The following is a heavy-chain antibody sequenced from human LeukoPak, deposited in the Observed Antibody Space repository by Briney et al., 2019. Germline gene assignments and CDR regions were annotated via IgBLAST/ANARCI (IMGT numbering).Heavy chain of an antibody. Sequence: GGSLRLSCAASGFTISNYWMHWVRQAPGKGLVWVSRIKSDGSIITYADSVKGRFTISRDNARNTLYLQMNSLRAEDTAVYYCARDGFLGPVTAYLDYWGQGTPVTVSS. D-gene: IGHD2-21*02. J-gene: IGHJ4*02. V-gene: IGHV3-74*03. CDR2: IKSDGSII. CDR3: ARDGFLGPVTAYLDY. CDR1: GFTISNYW.